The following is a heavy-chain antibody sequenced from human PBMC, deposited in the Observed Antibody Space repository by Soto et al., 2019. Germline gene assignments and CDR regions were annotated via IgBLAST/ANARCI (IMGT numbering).Heavy chain of an antibody. CDR1: GFSISRSA. V-gene: IGHV3-30*04. D-gene: IGHD1-1*01. CDR3: ARALQAGTDNVNWFAP. Sequence: QVQLVESGGGVVQPGRSLRLSCAASGFSISRSAMHWVRHAPGKGLEWVAVIAYDGSNRWYADSAKGRFTISRDNSKNTVYLQMSSLRGEDTAVYYCARALQAGTDNVNWFAPWGQGTLVTVSS. CDR2: IAYDGSNR. J-gene: IGHJ5*02.